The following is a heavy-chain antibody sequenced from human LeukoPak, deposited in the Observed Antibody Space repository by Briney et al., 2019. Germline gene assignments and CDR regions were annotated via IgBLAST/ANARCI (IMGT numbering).Heavy chain of an antibody. CDR2: IDYNGS. Sequence: SETLSLTCTVSGGSITSDSHYWAWIRQPPEKGLEWIGHIDYNGSFCNPSLKSRITISVDASKEQFSLRLRSMSPADTAVYFCARLSDTRRGLAFDVWGQGSLVSVPS. J-gene: IGHJ3*01. V-gene: IGHV4-39*01. CDR1: GGSITSDSHY. D-gene: IGHD3-22*01. CDR3: ARLSDTRRGLAFDV.